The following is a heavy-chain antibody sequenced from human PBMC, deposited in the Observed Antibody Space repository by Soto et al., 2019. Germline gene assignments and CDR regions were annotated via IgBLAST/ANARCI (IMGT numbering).Heavy chain of an antibody. CDR2: INHSGSS. D-gene: IGHD1-26*01. CDR1: GGSLSAYY. CDR3: ARVSGSWRRHGAFDI. Sequence: PSETLSLTCGVYGGSLSAYYWSWIRQPPGKGLEWIGEINHSGSSNYNPSLKSRLTISVDTSKNQFSLKVSSVTAADTAVYYCARVSGSWRRHGAFDIWGQGTMVTVSS. J-gene: IGHJ3*02. V-gene: IGHV4-34*01.